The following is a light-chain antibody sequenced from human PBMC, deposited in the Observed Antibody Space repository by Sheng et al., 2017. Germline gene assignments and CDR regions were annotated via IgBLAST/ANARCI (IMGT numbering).Light chain of an antibody. CDR1: QSVLYRSNNKSH. Sequence: DIVMIQSPDSLAVSLGERATINCKSSQSVLYRSNNKSHLAWYQHKPGQPPKLVIYWASTRDSGVPARFSGSGSGTDFTLTISSLQAEDVAVYYCHQYYSTPYTFGQGTKLEI. CDR2: WAS. CDR3: HQYYSTPYT. V-gene: IGKV4-1*01. J-gene: IGKJ2*01.